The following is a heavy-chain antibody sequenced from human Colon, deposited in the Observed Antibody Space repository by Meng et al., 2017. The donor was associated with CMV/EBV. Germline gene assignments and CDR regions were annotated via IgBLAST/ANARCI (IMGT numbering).Heavy chain of an antibody. CDR1: GLTVSSTY. J-gene: IGHJ3*01. V-gene: IGHV3-53*01. CDR2: IYTSGTT. Sequence: GGSLRLSCVASGLTVSSTYMSWVRQAPGKGLEWVSIIYTSGTTKYADSVEGRFTISRDNSKNTLYLQMNSLRAEDTAVYYCAKDQSGVGAYAAFDLWGQGTMVTVSS. CDR3: AKDQSGVGAYAAFDL. D-gene: IGHD1-26*01.